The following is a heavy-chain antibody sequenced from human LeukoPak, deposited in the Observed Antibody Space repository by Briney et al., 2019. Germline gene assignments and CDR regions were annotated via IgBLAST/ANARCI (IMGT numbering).Heavy chain of an antibody. Sequence: GSLRLSCAASGFTFSRHWMAWVRQAPGQGLEWVANIEKHGGETYYVDSLKGRFTISIDNAKNSLYLQMNSLRAEDTAVYYCARVLAGNAYDAMDVWGQGTTVTVSS. CDR3: ARVLAGNAYDAMDV. CDR1: GFTFSRHW. V-gene: IGHV3-7*01. CDR2: IEKHGGET. J-gene: IGHJ6*02. D-gene: IGHD3-16*01.